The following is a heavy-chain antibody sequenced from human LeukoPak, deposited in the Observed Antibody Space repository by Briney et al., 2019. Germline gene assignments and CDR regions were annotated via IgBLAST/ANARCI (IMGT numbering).Heavy chain of an antibody. D-gene: IGHD3-16*01. CDR2: IYYSGST. Sequence: PSETLSLTCTVSGGSFSSGSYYWSWIRQPPGTGLEWIGYIYYSGSTNYNPSLKSRVTISVDTSKNQFSLKLSSVTAADTAVYYCATSWGPDTSAFRWGRDGMDVWGQGTTVIVS. V-gene: IGHV4-61*01. CDR3: ATSWGPDTSAFRWGRDGMDV. CDR1: GGSFSSGSYY. J-gene: IGHJ6*02.